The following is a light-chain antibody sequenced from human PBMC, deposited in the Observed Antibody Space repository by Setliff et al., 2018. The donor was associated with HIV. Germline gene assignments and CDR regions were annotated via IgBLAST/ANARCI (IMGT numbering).Light chain of an antibody. Sequence: QSALTQPPSVSGPPGQSVTISCTGTSSDVGAYNRVSWYQQHPGKPPKLIIYDVDKGPSGVPDRFSGSKSGNTASLTVSGLQAEDEAEYYCCSHAGTFYVFGTGTKVTVL. CDR2: DVD. J-gene: IGLJ1*01. V-gene: IGLV2-11*01. CDR3: CSHAGTFYV. CDR1: SSDVGAYNR.